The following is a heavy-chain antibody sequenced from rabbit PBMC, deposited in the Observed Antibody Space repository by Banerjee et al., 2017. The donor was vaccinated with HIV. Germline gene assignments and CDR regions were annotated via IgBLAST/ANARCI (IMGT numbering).Heavy chain of an antibody. CDR1: GFSFSSSYW. Sequence: QEQLEESGGDLVKPEGSLTLTCTASGFSFSSSYWICWVRQAPGKGLEWIACIYAGSSGSTYYASWAKGRFTISKTSSTTVTLQMTSLTAADTATYFCARVYAGSYVYPANPFNLWGPGTLVTVS. CDR2: IYAGSSGST. J-gene: IGHJ4*01. V-gene: IGHV1S45*01. CDR3: ARVYAGSYVYPANPFNL. D-gene: IGHD4-2*01.